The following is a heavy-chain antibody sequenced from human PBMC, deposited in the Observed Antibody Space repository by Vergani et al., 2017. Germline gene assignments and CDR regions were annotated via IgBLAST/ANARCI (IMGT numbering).Heavy chain of an antibody. CDR3: ARVKGDNWYLDL. Sequence: QLQLQESGPGLVKPSETLYLICTVSGGSINPSSSFWGWIRQSPGKGLEWIGSINYVGRTYYIPSLQSRATVFVDTPKNQFSLYLTSVTAADTAVYYCARVKGDNWYLDLWGRGTLVTVS. D-gene: IGHD3-16*01. V-gene: IGHV4-39*01. J-gene: IGHJ2*01. CDR2: INYVGRT. CDR1: GGSINPSSSF.